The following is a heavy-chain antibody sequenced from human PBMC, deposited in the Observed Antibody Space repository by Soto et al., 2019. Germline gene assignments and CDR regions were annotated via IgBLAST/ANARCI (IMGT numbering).Heavy chain of an antibody. CDR1: GFTFSSYA. V-gene: IGHV3-30-3*01. D-gene: IGHD2-8*01. J-gene: IGHJ5*02. Sequence: PGGSLRLSCAASGFTFSSYAMHWVRQAPGKGLEWVAVISYDGSNKYYADSVKGRFTTSRDNSKNTLYLQMNSLRAEDTAVYYCAKAQMVYAIDFAPWGQGTLVTVSS. CDR3: AKAQMVYAIDFAP. CDR2: ISYDGSNK.